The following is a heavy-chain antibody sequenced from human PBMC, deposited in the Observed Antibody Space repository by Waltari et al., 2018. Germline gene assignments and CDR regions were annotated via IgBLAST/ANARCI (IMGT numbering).Heavy chain of an antibody. Sequence: EVQLVESGGGLVQPGGSLRLSCAASGFTVSSNYMSWVRQAPGKGLEWVSVIYSGGSTYYADSVKGRFTISRDNSKNTLYLQMNSLRAEDTAVYYCAREKGDFWSGSFFDYWGQGTLVTVSS. J-gene: IGHJ4*02. CDR1: GFTVSSNY. CDR3: AREKGDFWSGSFFDY. CDR2: IYSGGST. D-gene: IGHD3-3*01. V-gene: IGHV3-66*02.